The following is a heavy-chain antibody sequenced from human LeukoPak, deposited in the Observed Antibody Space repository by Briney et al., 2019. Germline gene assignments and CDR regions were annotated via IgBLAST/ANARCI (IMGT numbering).Heavy chain of an antibody. D-gene: IGHD1-7*01. CDR2: IYYSGST. CDR1: GGSISSGGYY. J-gene: IGHJ4*02. V-gene: IGHV4-61*08. Sequence: SQTLSLTCTVSGGSISSGGYYWSWIRQHPGKGLEWIGYIYYSGSTNYNPSLKSRVTISVDTSKNQFSLKLSSVTAADTAVYYCARSPTYNWNYVVDSHFDYWGQGTLVTVSS. CDR3: ARSPTYNWNYVVDSHFDY.